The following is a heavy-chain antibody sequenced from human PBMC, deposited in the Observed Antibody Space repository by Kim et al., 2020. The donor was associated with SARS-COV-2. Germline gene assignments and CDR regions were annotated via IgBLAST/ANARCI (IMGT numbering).Heavy chain of an antibody. CDR2: EDGET. CDR3: ATGDLDY. J-gene: IGHJ4*02. Sequence: EDGETIYAQKFQGRVTMTEDTSTDTAYMELSSLRSEDTAVYYCATGDLDYWGQGTLVTVSS. V-gene: IGHV1-24*01.